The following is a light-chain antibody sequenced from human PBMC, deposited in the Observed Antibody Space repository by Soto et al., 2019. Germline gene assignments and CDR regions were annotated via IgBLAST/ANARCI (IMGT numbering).Light chain of an antibody. CDR2: DVS. V-gene: IGKV1-17*01. CDR3: LQHETYPRA. Sequence: IQMTQSPSSLSASVGDRVTITCRASQGITHYLGWYQQKPGKAPKRLIFDVSTLQSGVPSRFSGNGSGTEFTLTISGLQPEDFATDYCLQHETYPRAFGQGTKLEI. J-gene: IGKJ2*01. CDR1: QGITHY.